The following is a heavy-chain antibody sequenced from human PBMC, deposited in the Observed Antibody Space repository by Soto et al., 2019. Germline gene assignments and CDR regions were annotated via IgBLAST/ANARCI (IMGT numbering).Heavy chain of an antibody. V-gene: IGHV5-51*01. J-gene: IGHJ4*02. CDR1: GYSFTSYC. CDR3: ARHRREWSIDY. CDR2: IYPGDSDT. Sequence: GESLKISCNGSGYSFTSYCIGLVRQMPGKGLEWMGIIYPGDSDTRYSPSFQGQVTISADKSISTAYLQWSSLKASDTAMYYCARHRREWSIDYWGQGTLVTVSS. D-gene: IGHD3-3*01.